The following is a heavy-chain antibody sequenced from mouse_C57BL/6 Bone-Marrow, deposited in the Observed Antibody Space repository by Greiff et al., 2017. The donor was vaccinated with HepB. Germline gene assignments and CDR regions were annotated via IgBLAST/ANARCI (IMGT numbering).Heavy chain of an antibody. CDR1: GYTFTSYW. CDR3: ARRGYYYDSSYGDFDC. V-gene: IGHV1-55*01. CDR2: IYPGSGST. J-gene: IGHJ2*01. Sequence: QVQLQQPGAELVKPGASVKMSCKASGYTFTSYWITWVKQRPGQGLEWIGGIYPGSGSTNYNEKFKSKATLTVDTSSSTAYMQLSSLTSEDSAVYYGARRGYYYDSSYGDFDCWGRGTTLTVSS. D-gene: IGHD1-1*01.